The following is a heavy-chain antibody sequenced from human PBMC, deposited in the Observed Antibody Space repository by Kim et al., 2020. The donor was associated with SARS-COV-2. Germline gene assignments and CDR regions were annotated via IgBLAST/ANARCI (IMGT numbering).Heavy chain of an antibody. CDR1: GYTFTSYA. CDR2: INAGHGKT. V-gene: IGHV1-3*01. CDR3: ARDSYYDIFRYYYYYMAV. Sequence: ASVKVSCKASGYTFTSYAMHWVRQAPGQRLEWMGWINAGHGKTKYSQKFQGRVTLTRDTSASTVYMELSILRSEDTAVYFCARDSYYDIFRYYYYYMAVW. D-gene: IGHD3-9*01. J-gene: IGHJ6*03.